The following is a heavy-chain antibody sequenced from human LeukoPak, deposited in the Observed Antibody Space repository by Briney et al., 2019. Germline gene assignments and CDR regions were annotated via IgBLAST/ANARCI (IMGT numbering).Heavy chain of an antibody. J-gene: IGHJ4*02. CDR1: GVSMNSHY. V-gene: IGHV4-4*09. Sequence: SEPLSLTCSVSGVSMNSHYLNWIRQPPGKGQEWIGFISGSGSTNYNPSLMSRVTMSLETSKRQFSLKLRSVTAADTAVYYCVVSPNQDFYDYWGQGTLVTVSS. CDR2: ISGSGST. CDR3: VVSPNQDFYDY.